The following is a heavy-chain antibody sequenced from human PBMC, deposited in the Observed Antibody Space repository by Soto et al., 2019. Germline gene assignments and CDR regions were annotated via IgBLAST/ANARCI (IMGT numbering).Heavy chain of an antibody. CDR1: GFTVSSNY. J-gene: IGHJ4*02. CDR2: IYSGGST. Sequence: EVQLVESGGGLVQPGGSLRLSCAASGFTVSSNYMSWVSQAPGKGLEWVSVIYSGGSTYYADSVKGRFTISRHNSKNTLYLQMNSLRAEDTAVYYCARGARYSGYPGFLDYWGQGTLVTVSS. V-gene: IGHV3-53*04. CDR3: ARGARYSGYPGFLDY. D-gene: IGHD5-12*01.